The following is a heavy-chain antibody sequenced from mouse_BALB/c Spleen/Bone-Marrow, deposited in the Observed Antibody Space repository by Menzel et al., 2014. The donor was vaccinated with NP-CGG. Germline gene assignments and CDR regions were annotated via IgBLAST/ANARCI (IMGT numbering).Heavy chain of an antibody. J-gene: IGHJ2*01. CDR3: ARHGDNYVFDY. V-gene: IGHV5-9-3*01. CDR2: VSSGGSFT. CDR1: GFTFSNYA. Sequence: EVNVVESGGGLVSPGGSLKLSCAASGFTFSNYAMSWVRQTPEKRLEWVATVSSGGSFTYYPDSVKGRFTISRDSAKNTLYLQMSSLRPEDTAMYYCARHGDNYVFDYWGQGTTLTVSS. D-gene: IGHD1-3*01.